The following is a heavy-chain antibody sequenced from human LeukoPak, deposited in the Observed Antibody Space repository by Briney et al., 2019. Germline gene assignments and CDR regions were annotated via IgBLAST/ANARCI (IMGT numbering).Heavy chain of an antibody. CDR3: ARVIAVAGTIGFDY. J-gene: IGHJ4*02. CDR2: ISSSSSYI. Sequence: TGGSLRLSCAASGFTFSSYAMSWVRQAPGKGLEWVSSISSSSSYIYYADSVKGRFTISRDNAKNSLYLQMNSLRAEDTAVYYCARVIAVAGTIGFDYRGQGTLVTVSS. D-gene: IGHD6-19*01. CDR1: GFTFSSYA. V-gene: IGHV3-21*01.